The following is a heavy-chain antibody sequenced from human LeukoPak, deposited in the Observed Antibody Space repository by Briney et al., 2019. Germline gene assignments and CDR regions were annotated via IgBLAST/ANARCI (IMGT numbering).Heavy chain of an antibody. CDR2: INHSGST. CDR1: GGSFSGYY. D-gene: IGHD3-22*01. CDR3: ARGPHFYDSSGYYSTNGDY. J-gene: IGHJ4*02. V-gene: IGHV4-34*01. Sequence: PSETLSLTCAVYGGSFSGYYWSWIRQPPGKGLEWIGEINHSGSTNYNPSLKSRVTISVDPSKNQFSLKLSSVTAADTAVYYCARGPHFYDSSGYYSTNGDYWGQGTLVTVSS.